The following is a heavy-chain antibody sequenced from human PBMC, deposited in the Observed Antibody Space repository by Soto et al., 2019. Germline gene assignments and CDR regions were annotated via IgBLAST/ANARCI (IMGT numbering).Heavy chain of an antibody. Sequence: ASVKVCCKASGDGFTSYGITWVRQAPGQGLEWMGWINTYNVNTKYAQKLPGRVTMTTDTSTSTAYMELRRRLSGDTAVYFGSRWGVGAALVDSWGQGTLVTVSS. CDR2: INTYNVNT. CDR3: SRWGVGAALVDS. D-gene: IGHD2-15*01. J-gene: IGHJ4*02. V-gene: IGHV1-18*01. CDR1: GDGFTSYG.